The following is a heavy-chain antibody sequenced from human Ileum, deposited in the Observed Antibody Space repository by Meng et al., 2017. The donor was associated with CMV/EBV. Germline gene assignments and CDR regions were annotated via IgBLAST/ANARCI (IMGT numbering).Heavy chain of an antibody. CDR3: ARESELLRFDH. J-gene: IGHJ4*02. Sequence: QLQQSSPGLVKPSQTPSLTCDISGDSVSTNNVAWNWIRQSPLRGLEWLGRTAYRSKWDYEYSVSVKSRITISPDTSKNQFSLQLRSVTPEDTAVYYCARESELLRFDHWGQGTLVTVSS. CDR2: TAYRSKWDY. V-gene: IGHV6-1*01. CDR1: GDSVSTNNVA. D-gene: IGHD6-6*01.